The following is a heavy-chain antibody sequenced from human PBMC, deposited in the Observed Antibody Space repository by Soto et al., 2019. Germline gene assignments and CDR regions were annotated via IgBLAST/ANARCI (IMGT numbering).Heavy chain of an antibody. J-gene: IGHJ5*02. D-gene: IGHD2-15*01. CDR3: VRGGTYNWFDP. CDR2: IYWDDAK. V-gene: IGHV2-5*02. CDR1: GFSLSTRGVG. Sequence: SGPTLVNPTQTLTLTCNFSGFSLSTRGVGVGWIRQPPGKALEWLTLIYWDDAKEYSTSLKTRLTISKDTSKNQVVLKMTNMDPVDTATYYCVRGGTYNWFDPWGQGTLVTVSS.